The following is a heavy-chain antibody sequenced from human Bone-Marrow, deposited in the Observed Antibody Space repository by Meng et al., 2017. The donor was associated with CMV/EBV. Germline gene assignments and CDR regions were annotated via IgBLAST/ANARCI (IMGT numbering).Heavy chain of an antibody. V-gene: IGHV3-48*04. CDR1: GCTFSSYA. Sequence: GESLKLPCAASGCTFSSYAMSWVRQAPGKGLEWVSYISSSSSIIYYADSVKGRLTISRDNAKNSMYLQMNSLRAEDTAVYYCARGNYDPPRGYYYYYGMDVWGQGTTVTVAS. CDR2: ISSSSSII. J-gene: IGHJ6*01. CDR3: ARGNYDPPRGYYYYYGMDV. D-gene: IGHD3-3*01.